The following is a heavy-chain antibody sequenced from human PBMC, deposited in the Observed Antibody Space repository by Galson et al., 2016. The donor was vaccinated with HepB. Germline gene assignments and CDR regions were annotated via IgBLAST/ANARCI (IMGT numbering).Heavy chain of an antibody. CDR2: IWFDGSKK. Sequence: SLRLSCAASGFTFSTYGIHWVRQAPGKGLEWVALIWFDGSKKYYGDSVKGRFTISRDNSKNTVYLQMNSLRAEDTAVYYCARDPSLRYRDFDLWGRGTLVTVSS. V-gene: IGHV3-33*01. CDR3: ARDPSLRYRDFDL. D-gene: IGHD1-26*01. CDR1: GFTFSTYG. J-gene: IGHJ2*01.